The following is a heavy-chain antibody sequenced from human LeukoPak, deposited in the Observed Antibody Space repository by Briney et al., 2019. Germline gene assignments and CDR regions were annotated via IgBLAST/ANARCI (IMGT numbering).Heavy chain of an antibody. CDR3: AREDPHCYGSGLDAFDI. Sequence: SVKVSCKASGGTFSSYAISWVRQAPGQGLEWMGGIIPIFGTANYAQKFQGRVTITADKSTSTAYMELSSLRSEDTAVYYCAREDPHCYGSGLDAFDIWGQGTMVTVSS. CDR1: GGTFSSYA. V-gene: IGHV1-69*06. D-gene: IGHD3-10*01. J-gene: IGHJ3*02. CDR2: IIPIFGTA.